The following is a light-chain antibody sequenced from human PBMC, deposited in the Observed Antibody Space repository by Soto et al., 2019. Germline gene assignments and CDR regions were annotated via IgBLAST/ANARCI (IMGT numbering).Light chain of an antibody. CDR3: LQDDSYPLT. J-gene: IGKJ4*01. V-gene: IGKV1-6*01. CDR2: AAS. Sequence: AIQMIQSPSSLSASVGDRVTISCRASQGIRNDLGWYQQKPGKAPKLLISAASTLHSGVPSRFSGSGSGTDFTLTISSLQPEDFATYYCLQDDSYPLTFGGGTKVEIK. CDR1: QGIRND.